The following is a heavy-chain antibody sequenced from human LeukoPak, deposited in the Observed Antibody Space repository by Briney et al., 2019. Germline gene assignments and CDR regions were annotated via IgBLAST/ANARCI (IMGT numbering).Heavy chain of an antibody. CDR3: ARDVAWFSGFDY. CDR1: GFTFSNYG. CDR2: IRYDGSNK. V-gene: IGHV3-30*02. D-gene: IGHD3-10*01. J-gene: IGHJ4*02. Sequence: PGGSLRLSCAASGFTFSNYGMHWVRRAPGKGLEWVTFIRYDGSNKYYADSVKGRFTISRDNAKNSLYLQMNSLRAEDTAVYYCARDVAWFSGFDYWGQGTLVTVSS.